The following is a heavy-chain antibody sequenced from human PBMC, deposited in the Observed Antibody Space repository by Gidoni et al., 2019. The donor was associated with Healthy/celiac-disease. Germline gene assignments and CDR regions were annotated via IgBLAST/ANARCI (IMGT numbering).Heavy chain of an antibody. CDR3: ARGAHLYYYYGMDV. CDR1: GGSISSYY. Sequence: QVHLQESGPGLVKPSEILSLTCTVSGGSISSYYWSWIRQPAGKGLEWIGRIYTSGSTNYNPSLKCRVTMSVDTSKNQFSLKLSSVTAADTAVYYCARGAHLYYYYGMDVWGQGTTVTVSS. V-gene: IGHV4-4*07. J-gene: IGHJ6*02. CDR2: IYTSGST.